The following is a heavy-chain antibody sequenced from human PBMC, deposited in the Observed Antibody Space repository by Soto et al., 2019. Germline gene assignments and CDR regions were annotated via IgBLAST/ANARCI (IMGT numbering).Heavy chain of an antibody. V-gene: IGHV5-51*01. Sequence: GESLKICCKGSGNSFTSYWIGWVRKLPGKGLEWMGIIYPGDSDTRYSPSFQGQVTISADKSISTAYLQWSSLKASDTAMYYCARYGSGSYYVLSAYYFYGMDVWGQGTTVTVSS. J-gene: IGHJ6*02. CDR1: GNSFTSYW. CDR3: ARYGSGSYYVLSAYYFYGMDV. CDR2: IYPGDSDT. D-gene: IGHD3-10*01.